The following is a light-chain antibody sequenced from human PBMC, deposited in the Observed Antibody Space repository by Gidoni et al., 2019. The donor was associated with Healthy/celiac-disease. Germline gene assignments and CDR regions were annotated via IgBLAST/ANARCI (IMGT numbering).Light chain of an antibody. CDR2: SAS. J-gene: IGKJ4*01. Sequence: IRMTQSPSSFSASTGDRVTITCRASQGISSYLAWYQQKPGKAPKLLIYSASTLQSGVPSRFSGSGSGTDFTLTISCLQSEDFATYYCQQYYSYPLTFGGGTKVEIK. CDR1: QGISSY. CDR3: QQYYSYPLT. V-gene: IGKV1-8*01.